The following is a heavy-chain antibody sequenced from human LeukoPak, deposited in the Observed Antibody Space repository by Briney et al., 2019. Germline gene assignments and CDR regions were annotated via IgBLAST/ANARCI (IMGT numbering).Heavy chain of an antibody. CDR2: IWYDGS. D-gene: IGHD2-21*01. CDR3: AKGLGLSPGEYYYMDV. Sequence: GGSLRLSCAASGFTFSSYAMSWVRQAPAKGLEWVALIWYDGSYYAGSVKGRFTISRDNSYNTLYLQMNSLRAEDTAVYYCAKGLGLSPGEYYYMDVWGKGTTVTVSS. V-gene: IGHV3-33*06. CDR1: GFTFSSYA. J-gene: IGHJ6*03.